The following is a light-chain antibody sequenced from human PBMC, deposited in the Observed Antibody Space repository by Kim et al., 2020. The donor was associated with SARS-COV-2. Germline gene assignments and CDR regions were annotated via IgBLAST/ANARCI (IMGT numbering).Light chain of an antibody. CDR3: LLSFSGIRV. CDR2: DTG. J-gene: IGLJ3*02. V-gene: IGLV7-46*01. Sequence: QAVVTQEPSLTVSPGETVTLTCASSTGAVTPTHYPYWFQKKPGEVPRTLIFDTGSRHSWTPARFSGSLSGDKAVLTLAGAQPEDEGDYYCLLSFSGIRVFGGGTQPTVL. CDR1: TGAVTPTHY.